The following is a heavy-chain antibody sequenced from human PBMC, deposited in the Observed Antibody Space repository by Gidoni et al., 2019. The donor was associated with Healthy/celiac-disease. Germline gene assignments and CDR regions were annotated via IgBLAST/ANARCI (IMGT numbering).Heavy chain of an antibody. CDR3: AKGGQWELVLDY. CDR1: GFTFSSYA. J-gene: IGHJ4*02. Sequence: EVQLLESGGGLVQPGGSLRLFCAASGFTFSSYAMSWVRQAPGKGLEWVSAISGSGGSTYYADSVEGRFTISRDNSKNTLYLQMNSLRAEDTAVYYCAKGGQWELVLDYWGQGTLVTVSS. V-gene: IGHV3-23*01. D-gene: IGHD1-26*01. CDR2: ISGSGGST.